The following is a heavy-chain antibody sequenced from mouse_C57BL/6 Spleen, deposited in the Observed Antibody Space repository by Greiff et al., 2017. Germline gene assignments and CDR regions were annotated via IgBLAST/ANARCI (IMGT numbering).Heavy chain of an antibody. D-gene: IGHD2-3*01. CDR3: ASVYRYAMDY. CDR2: IDPSDSET. CDR1: GYTFTSYW. V-gene: IGHV1-52*01. J-gene: IGHJ4*01. Sequence: QVQLQQPGAELVRPGSSVKLSCKASGYTFTSYWMHWVKQRPIQGLEWIGNIDPSDSETHYNQKFKDKATLTVDKSSSTAYMQLSSLPSEDSAVYYCASVYRYAMDYWGQGTSVTVSS.